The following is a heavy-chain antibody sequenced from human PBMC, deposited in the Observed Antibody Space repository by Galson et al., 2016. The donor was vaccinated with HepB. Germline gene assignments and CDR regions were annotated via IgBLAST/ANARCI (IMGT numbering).Heavy chain of an antibody. Sequence: CAISGDSVSSNSAAWNWIRQSPSRGLEWLGRTYYRSKWYNDYAVSVKSRITINPDTSKNQFSLQLNSVTPEDTAVFCARGTTAYFDYWGQGTLVTVSS. V-gene: IGHV6-1*01. CDR2: TYYRSKWYN. J-gene: IGHJ4*02. CDR3: ARGTTAYFDY. D-gene: IGHD1-1*01. CDR1: GDSVSSNSAA.